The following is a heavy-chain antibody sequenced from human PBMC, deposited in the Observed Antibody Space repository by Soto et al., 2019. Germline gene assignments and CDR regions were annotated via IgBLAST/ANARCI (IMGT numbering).Heavy chain of an antibody. CDR2: IWYDGSNK. J-gene: IGHJ6*02. Sequence: QVQLVESGGGVVQPGRSLRLSCAAPGFTFSSYGMHWVRQAPGKGLEWVAVIWYDGSNKYYADSVKGRFTISRDNSKNTLYLQMNSLRAEDTAVYYCARDHVLRYAFYGMDVWGQGTTVTVSS. D-gene: IGHD3-9*01. CDR3: ARDHVLRYAFYGMDV. V-gene: IGHV3-33*01. CDR1: GFTFSSYG.